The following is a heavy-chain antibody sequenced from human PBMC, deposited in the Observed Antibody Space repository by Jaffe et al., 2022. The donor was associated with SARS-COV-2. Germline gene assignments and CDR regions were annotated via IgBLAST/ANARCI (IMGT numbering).Heavy chain of an antibody. J-gene: IGHJ5*02. CDR3: ARPSGIVGTSIGVFDP. Sequence: EVQLVQSGAEVKKPGESLKISCKGSGYSFTNYWIGWVRQMPGKGLEWMGIIYPGDSDTRYSPSFQGQVTISVDKSIRTAYLQWSSLKASDTAMYYCARPSGIVGTSIGVFDPWGQGTLVTVSS. V-gene: IGHV5-51*01. CDR2: IYPGDSDT. CDR1: GYSFTNYW. D-gene: IGHD1-26*01.